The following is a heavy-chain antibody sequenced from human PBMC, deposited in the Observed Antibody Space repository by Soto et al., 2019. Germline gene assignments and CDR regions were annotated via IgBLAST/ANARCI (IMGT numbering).Heavy chain of an antibody. J-gene: IGHJ4*02. CDR2: ISPSGGST. D-gene: IGHD3-22*01. V-gene: IGHV1-46*01. Sequence: QVQLVQSGAEVKKPGASVKVSCKASGYTFTSYYMHWVRQAPGQGLEWMGIISPSGGSTSYAQKFQGRVTMTRDTSTSTVYMELSSLRSEDTAVYYCARDQPYYYDSSGYYPLDYWGQGTLVTVSS. CDR3: ARDQPYYYDSSGYYPLDY. CDR1: GYTFTSYY.